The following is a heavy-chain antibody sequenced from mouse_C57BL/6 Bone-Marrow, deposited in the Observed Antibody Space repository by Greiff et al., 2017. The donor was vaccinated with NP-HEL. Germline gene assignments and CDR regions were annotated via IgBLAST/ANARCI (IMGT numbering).Heavy chain of an antibody. Sequence: QVQLQQSGPELVKPGASVTISCKASGYAFSSSWMNWVKQRPGKGLEWIGRIYPGDGDTNYNGKFKGKATLTANKSSSTAYMQLSSLTSEDSAVYFCARYYDYDDGAMDYWGQGTSVTVSS. CDR1: GYAFSSSW. D-gene: IGHD2-4*01. CDR2: IYPGDGDT. CDR3: ARYYDYDDGAMDY. J-gene: IGHJ4*01. V-gene: IGHV1-82*01.